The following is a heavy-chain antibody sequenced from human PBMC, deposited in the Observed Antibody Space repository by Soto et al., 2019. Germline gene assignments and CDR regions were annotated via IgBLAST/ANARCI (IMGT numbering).Heavy chain of an antibody. CDR2: IWYDGSNK. J-gene: IGHJ6*02. V-gene: IGHV3-33*01. CDR1: GFTFSSYG. Sequence: QVQLVESGGGVVQPGRSLRLSCAASGFTFSSYGMHWVRQAPGKGLEWVAVIWYDGSNKYYADSVKGRFTISRDNSKNTLDLQMNSLTAEDTAVYYCATGNRRVGASQGEYGMDVWGQGTTVTVSS. D-gene: IGHD1-26*01. CDR3: ATGNRRVGASQGEYGMDV.